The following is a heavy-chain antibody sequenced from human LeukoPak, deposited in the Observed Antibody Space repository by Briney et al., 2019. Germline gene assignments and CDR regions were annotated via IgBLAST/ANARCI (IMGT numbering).Heavy chain of an antibody. CDR3: TRSPRDDYNRFDY. V-gene: IGHV3-30-3*01. D-gene: IGHD5-24*01. CDR1: GFTFSSFA. CDR2: ISYEGSNK. J-gene: IGHJ4*02. Sequence: GRSLRLSCAASGFTFSSFALHWVRQAPGKGPEWVAFISYEGSNKYYADSVKGRFTISRDNSMNTLYLQMSSLRVEDTAVYYCTRSPRDDYNRFDYWGQGTLVTVSS.